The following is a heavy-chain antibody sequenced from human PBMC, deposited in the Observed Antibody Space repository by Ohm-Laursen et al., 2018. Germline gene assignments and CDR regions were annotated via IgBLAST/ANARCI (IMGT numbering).Heavy chain of an antibody. CDR1: GGSISSYY. CDR3: ASWGEDISDAFDI. Sequence: SETLSLTCTVSGGSISSYYWSWIRQPPGKGLEWIGYIYYSGSTNYNPSLKSRVTISVDTSKNQFSLKLSSVTAADTAVYYCASWGEDISDAFDIWGQGTMVTVSS. J-gene: IGHJ3*02. CDR2: IYYSGST. D-gene: IGHD2-15*01. V-gene: IGHV4-59*01.